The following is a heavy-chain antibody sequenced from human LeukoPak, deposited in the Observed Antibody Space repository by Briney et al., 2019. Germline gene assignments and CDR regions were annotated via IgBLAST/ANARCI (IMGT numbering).Heavy chain of an antibody. J-gene: IGHJ3*02. CDR2: ISYDGSNK. D-gene: IGHD1-14*01. Sequence: PGGSLRLSCAASGFTFSSYGMHWVRQAPGKGLEWVAVISYDGSNKYYADSVKGRFTISRDNSKNTLYLQMNSLRAEDTAVYYCAKGWTGNAFDIWGQGTMVTVSS. CDR1: GFTFSSYG. CDR3: AKGWTGNAFDI. V-gene: IGHV3-30*18.